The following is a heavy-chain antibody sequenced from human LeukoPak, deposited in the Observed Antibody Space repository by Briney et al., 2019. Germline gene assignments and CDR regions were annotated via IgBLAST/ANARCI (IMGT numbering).Heavy chain of an antibody. J-gene: IGHJ2*01. CDR3: ARYGGWSTTNKRYFDL. Sequence: SETLSLTCTVSGDSINSHHWSWIRQPAGKGLEWIGRFYVSGSTNYNPSLKSRVTISVDTSKNQFSLKLSSVTAADTAVYYCARYGGWSTTNKRYFDLWGRGTLVTVSS. V-gene: IGHV4-4*07. CDR2: FYVSGST. CDR1: GDSINSHH. D-gene: IGHD6-19*01.